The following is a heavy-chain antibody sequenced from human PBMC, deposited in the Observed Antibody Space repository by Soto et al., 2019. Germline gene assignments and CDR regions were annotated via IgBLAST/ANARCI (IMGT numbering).Heavy chain of an antibody. CDR1: GFTFSTYS. V-gene: IGHV3-48*01. CDR2: ISSSSTI. D-gene: IGHD6-19*01. CDR3: ARERGSGWTSDY. Sequence: GGSLRLSCAASGFTFSTYSMNWVRQAPGKGLEWVSSISSSSTIYYADSVKGRFTISRDNVQNSLYLQMHSLRAEDTAVYYCARERGSGWTSDYWGQGTRVTVSS. J-gene: IGHJ4*02.